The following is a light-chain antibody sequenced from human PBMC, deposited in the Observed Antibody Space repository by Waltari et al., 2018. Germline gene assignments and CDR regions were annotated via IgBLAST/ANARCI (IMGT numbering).Light chain of an antibody. Sequence: EIVLTQSPASLSLPPGDRATLSCRASQSVGRTLAWYQQRPGQASRLLIYDASSRATGIPDGFSGSGSGTDFSLTISRLEPEDFAVYYCQKYGTRPATFGQGTKVEVK. CDR2: DAS. V-gene: IGKV3-20*01. J-gene: IGKJ1*01. CDR1: QSVGRT. CDR3: QKYGTRPAT.